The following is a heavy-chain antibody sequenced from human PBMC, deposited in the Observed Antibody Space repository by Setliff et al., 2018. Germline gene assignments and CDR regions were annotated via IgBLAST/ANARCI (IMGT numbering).Heavy chain of an antibody. V-gene: IGHV3-7*04. J-gene: IGHJ4*02. CDR3: ARGGYSYGY. CDR2: IKQDGSDK. D-gene: IGHD5-18*01. Sequence: LRLSCAASGFTFSTYWMSWVRQAPGKGLEWVANIKQDGSDKYYVDSVKGRFTISRDNAKNSLYLQMNNLRAEDTAVYYCARGGYSYGYWGQGTLVTVS. CDR1: GFTFSTYW.